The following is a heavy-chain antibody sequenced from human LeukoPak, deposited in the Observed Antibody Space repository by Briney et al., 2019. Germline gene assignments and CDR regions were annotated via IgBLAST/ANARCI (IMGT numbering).Heavy chain of an antibody. V-gene: IGHV4-59*08. J-gene: IGHJ5*02. D-gene: IGHD3-3*01. CDR1: GGSISSYY. CDR2: IYYSGST. Sequence: SETLSLTCAVSGGSISSYYWSWIRQPPGKGLEWIGYIYYSGSTNYNPSLKSRVTISVDTSKNQFSLKLSSVTAADTAVYYCARHITIFGVVANNWFDPWGQGTLVTVSS. CDR3: ARHITIFGVVANNWFDP.